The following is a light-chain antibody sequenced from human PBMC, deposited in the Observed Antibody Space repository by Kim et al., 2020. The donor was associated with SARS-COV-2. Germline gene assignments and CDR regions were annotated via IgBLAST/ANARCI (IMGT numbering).Light chain of an antibody. CDR2: DVT. J-gene: IGLJ1*01. Sequence: QSALTQPRSVSGSPGQSVTISCTGTNSDVGVYNYVSWYQQHPGKAPKLMIYDVTKRPSGVPDRFSGAKSGNTASLTISGLQAEDEADYYCCSYAGSYTYVFGTGTKVTVL. V-gene: IGLV2-11*01. CDR3: CSYAGSYTYV. CDR1: NSDVGVYNY.